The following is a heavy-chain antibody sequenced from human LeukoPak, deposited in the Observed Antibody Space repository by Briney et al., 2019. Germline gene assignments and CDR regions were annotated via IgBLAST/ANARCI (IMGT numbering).Heavy chain of an antibody. CDR3: ARGLLWFGELTDY. J-gene: IGHJ4*02. V-gene: IGHV3-74*01. CDR1: VFTFCSFW. CDR2: INSDESTT. D-gene: IGHD3-10*01. Sequence: TGGSLRLSCVPSVFTFCSFWVYCVRQAPGKGGVWVSGINSDESTTNSADYVRAGFTVSRDNSKNSLYLQMNSLRAEETAVNYCARGLLWFGELTDYWGQGTLVTVS.